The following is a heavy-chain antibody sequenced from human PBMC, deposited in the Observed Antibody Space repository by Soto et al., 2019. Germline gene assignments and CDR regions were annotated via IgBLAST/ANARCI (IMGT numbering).Heavy chain of an antibody. D-gene: IGHD6-13*01. J-gene: IGHJ4*02. V-gene: IGHV3-23*01. CDR2: ISGSGGST. CDR1: GFTFSSYA. Sequence: PGGSLRLSCAASGFTFSSYALSWVRQAPGKGLEWVSAISGSGGSTYYADSVKDRFTISRDNSKNTLYLQMNSLRAEGTAVYYCAKDLGIAAAGTLYYFDYWGQGTLVTVSS. CDR3: AKDLGIAAAGTLYYFDY.